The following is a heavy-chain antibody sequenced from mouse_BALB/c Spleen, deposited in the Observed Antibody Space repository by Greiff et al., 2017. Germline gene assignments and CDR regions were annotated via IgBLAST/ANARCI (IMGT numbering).Heavy chain of an antibody. D-gene: IGHD4-1*01. CDR3: TRGWDVAMDY. J-gene: IGHJ4*01. Sequence: QVQLQQSGAELVKPGASVKLSCKASGYTFTSYYMYWVKQRPGQGLEWIGEINPSNGGTNFNEKFKSKATLTVDKSSSTAYMQLSSLTSEDSAVYYCTRGWDVAMDYWGQGTSVTVSS. CDR1: GYTFTSYY. V-gene: IGHV1S81*02. CDR2: INPSNGGT.